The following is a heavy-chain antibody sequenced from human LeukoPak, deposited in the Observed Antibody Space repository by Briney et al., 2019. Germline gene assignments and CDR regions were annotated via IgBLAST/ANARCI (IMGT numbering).Heavy chain of an antibody. Sequence: SETLSLTCAVYGGSFSGYYWSWIRQPPGKGLDWIGEINHSGSTNYNPSLKSRVTISVDTSKNQFSLKLSSVTAAVTAVYYCARHVVVPAATDLIDYWGQGTLVTVSS. CDR2: INHSGST. V-gene: IGHV4-34*01. CDR3: ARHVVVPAATDLIDY. D-gene: IGHD2-2*01. CDR1: GGSFSGYY. J-gene: IGHJ4*02.